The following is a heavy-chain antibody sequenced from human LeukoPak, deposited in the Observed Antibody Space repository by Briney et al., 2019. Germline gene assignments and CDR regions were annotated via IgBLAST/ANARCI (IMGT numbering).Heavy chain of an antibody. J-gene: IGHJ4*02. CDR3: AREGFSTVTSDY. CDR2: ISHDNVVI. CDR1: GFTFDNYN. V-gene: IGHV3-48*04. D-gene: IGHD4-17*01. Sequence: PGGSLTLSCAVSGFTFDNYNMNWVRQAPGKGLEWVSYISHDNVVIYYTDSVKGRFTVSRDNVNNLLYLQMNRLTVDDAAVYYCAREGFSTVTSDYWGQGTLVTVSS.